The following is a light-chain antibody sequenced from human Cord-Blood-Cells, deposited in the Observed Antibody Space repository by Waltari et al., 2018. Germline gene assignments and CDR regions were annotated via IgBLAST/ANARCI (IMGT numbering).Light chain of an antibody. J-gene: IGKJ2*01. CDR2: KAS. CDR3: QQYNSYSHT. CDR1: QSISSW. V-gene: IGKV1-5*03. Sequence: DIQMTQSPSTLSASVGDRVTITCRARQSISSWVAWYQQKPGKAPKLLIYKASSLESGVPSRVSGSGSGTEFTLTISSLQPYDFATYDGQQYNSYSHTFGQGTKLEIK.